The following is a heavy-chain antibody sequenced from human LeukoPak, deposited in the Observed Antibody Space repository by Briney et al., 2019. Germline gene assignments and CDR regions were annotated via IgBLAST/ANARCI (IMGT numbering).Heavy chain of an antibody. V-gene: IGHV1-69*13. J-gene: IGHJ3*02. Sequence: PVKVSCKASGGTFSSYAISWVRQAPGQGLEWMGGIIPIFGTANYAQKFQGGVTITADESTSTAYMELSSLRSEDTAVYYCARDGEQIWQQGAFDIWGQGTMVTVSS. CDR3: ARDGEQIWQQGAFDI. CDR1: GGTFSSYA. D-gene: IGHD6-13*01. CDR2: IIPIFGTA.